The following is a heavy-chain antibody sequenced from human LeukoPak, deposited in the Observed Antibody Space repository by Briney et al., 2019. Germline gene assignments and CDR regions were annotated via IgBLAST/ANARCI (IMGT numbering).Heavy chain of an antibody. Sequence: SETLSLTCTVSGGYSSSSSYYWGWIRQPPGKGLEWIGIIYNRGSTDYNPSLKSRVTISVDTSKNQFSLKLNSVTAADTAVYYCARVVRPPYHDYWGQGTLVTVSS. D-gene: IGHD6-6*01. CDR3: ARVVRPPYHDY. V-gene: IGHV4-39*07. CDR1: GGYSSSSSYY. CDR2: IYNRGST. J-gene: IGHJ4*02.